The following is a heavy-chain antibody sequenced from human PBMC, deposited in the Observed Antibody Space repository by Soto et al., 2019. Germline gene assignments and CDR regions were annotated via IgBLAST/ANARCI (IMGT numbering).Heavy chain of an antibody. V-gene: IGHV3-64*01. Sequence: EVQLVESGGGLVQPGGSLRLSCATSGFTFSNYAMHWVRLAPGTGLEYVSAISSNGGGTYYANSVKGRFMISRDNSKNTLYLQLGSLRAEDMAVYYCARGGYIDYWGQGTLVTVSS. CDR3: ARGGYIDY. CDR1: GFTFSNYA. CDR2: ISSNGGGT. J-gene: IGHJ4*02.